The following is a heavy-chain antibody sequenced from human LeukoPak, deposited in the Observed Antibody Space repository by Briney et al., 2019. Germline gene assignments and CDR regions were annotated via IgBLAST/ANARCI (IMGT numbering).Heavy chain of an antibody. CDR1: GFTFSCYG. CDR2: ISYDGSNK. V-gene: IGHV3-30*18. CDR3: AKSIFGDY. J-gene: IGHJ4*02. D-gene: IGHD3-3*01. Sequence: GRSLRLSCAASGFTFSCYGMHWVRQAPGKGLEWVAVISYDGSNKYYADSVKGRFTISRDNSKNTLYLQMNSLRAEDTAVYYCAKSIFGDYWGQGTLVTVSS.